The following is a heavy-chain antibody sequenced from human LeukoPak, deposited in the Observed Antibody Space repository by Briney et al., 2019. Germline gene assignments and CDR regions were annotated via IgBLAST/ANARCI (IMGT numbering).Heavy chain of an antibody. CDR2: IIPILGIA. D-gene: IGHD5-24*01. V-gene: IGHV1-69*04. J-gene: IGHJ4*02. CDR1: GGTFSSYA. Sequence: SVKVSCKASGGTFSSYAISWVRQAPGQGLEWMGRIIPILGIANYAQKFQGRVTITADKSTSTAYMELSSLRSEDTAVYYCAGTLEMATSALDYWGQGTLVTVSS. CDR3: AGTLEMATSALDY.